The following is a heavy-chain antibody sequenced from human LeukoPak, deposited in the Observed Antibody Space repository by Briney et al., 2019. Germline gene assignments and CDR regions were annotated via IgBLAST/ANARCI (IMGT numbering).Heavy chain of an antibody. Sequence: GGSLRLSCAAPGFTFSSYAMSWVRQAPGKGLEWVSAISGSGGSTYYADSVKGRFTISRDNFKNTLYLQMNSLRAEDTAVYYCAKDLGYSGYDLTGYWGQGTLVTVSS. CDR1: GFTFSSYA. CDR2: ISGSGGST. J-gene: IGHJ4*02. V-gene: IGHV3-23*01. CDR3: AKDLGYSGYDLTGY. D-gene: IGHD5-12*01.